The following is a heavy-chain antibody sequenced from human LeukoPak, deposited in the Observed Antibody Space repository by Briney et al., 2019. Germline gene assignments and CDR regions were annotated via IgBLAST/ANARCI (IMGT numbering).Heavy chain of an antibody. CDR3: ARPIAVAGYNWFDP. J-gene: IGHJ5*02. V-gene: IGHV1-18*01. D-gene: IGHD6-19*01. CDR1: GYTFTNYG. CDR2: ISTYNGNT. Sequence: ASVKVSCKASGYTFTNYGISWVRQAPGQGLEWMGWISTYNGNTHHAQKFQGRVTLTTDTSTSTAYMELRSLRSDDTAVYYCARPIAVAGYNWFDPWGLGTLVTDSS.